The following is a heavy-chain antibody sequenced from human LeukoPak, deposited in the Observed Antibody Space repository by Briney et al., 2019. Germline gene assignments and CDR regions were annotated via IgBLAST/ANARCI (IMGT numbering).Heavy chain of an antibody. CDR1: EYTFTSYD. V-gene: IGHV1-8*01. CDR3: ARSVGWGYSYGWCNY. J-gene: IGHJ4*02. D-gene: IGHD5-18*01. CDR2: MNPNSGNT. Sequence: VASPSVSCKASEYTFTSYDINWVRQATGQGLEWMGRMNPNSGNTGYAQKFQGRVTMTRNTSISTAYMELSSLRSEDTAVYYCARSVGWGYSYGWCNYWGQGTLVTVSS.